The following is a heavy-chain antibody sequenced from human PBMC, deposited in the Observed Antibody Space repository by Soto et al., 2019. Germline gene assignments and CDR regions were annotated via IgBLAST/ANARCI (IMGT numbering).Heavy chain of an antibody. V-gene: IGHV3-13*05. CDR1: GFTFRNYD. CDR3: ARTDRDFYGLDV. CDR2: ISAAGDP. J-gene: IGHJ6*02. Sequence: EVQLVESGGGLVQPGGSLRLSCEASGFTFRNYDMHWVRQGTGKGLEWVSGISAAGDPEYADSVEGRFTISRENAQNSFFLQMNSLGVGETAVYYCARTDRDFYGLDVWGQGTTVIVSS.